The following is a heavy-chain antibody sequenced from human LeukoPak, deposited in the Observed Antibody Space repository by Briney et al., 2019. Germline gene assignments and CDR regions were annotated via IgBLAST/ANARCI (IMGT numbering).Heavy chain of an antibody. J-gene: IGHJ4*02. CDR3: ARAPYSGINPPFDY. D-gene: IGHD1-26*01. V-gene: IGHV3-53*05. CDR2: IYSGGST. CDR1: GFTVSSNY. Sequence: PGGSLRLSCAASGFTVSSNYMSWVRQAPGKGLEWVSVIYSGGSTYYADSVKGRFTISRDNSKNTLYLQMNSLRSEDTAVYYCARAPYSGINPPFDYWGQGTLVIVSS.